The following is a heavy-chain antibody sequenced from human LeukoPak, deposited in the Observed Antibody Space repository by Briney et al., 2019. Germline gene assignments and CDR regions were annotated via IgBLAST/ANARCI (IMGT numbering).Heavy chain of an antibody. CDR3: ARLGIAVAGTSQGTIPFVY. D-gene: IGHD6-19*01. J-gene: IGHJ4*02. CDR1: GGSFSGYY. Sequence: SETMSLTCAVYGGSFSGYYWSWIRQPPGNWLEWIGEINHIGSTNYNPSLKSRVTISVDTSKNQFSLKLSSVTAADTAVYYCARLGIAVAGTSQGTIPFVYWGQGTLVTVSA. CDR2: INHIGST. V-gene: IGHV4-34*01.